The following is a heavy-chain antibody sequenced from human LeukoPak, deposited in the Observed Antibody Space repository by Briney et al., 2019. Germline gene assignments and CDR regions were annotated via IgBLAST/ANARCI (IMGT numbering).Heavy chain of an antibody. CDR2: IYYSGST. Sequence: PSETLSLTCTVSGGSISSYYWSWIRQPPGKGLEWIGYIYYSGSTNYNPSLKSRVTISVDTSKNQFSPKLSSVTAADTAVYYCARWYYDSSGYLFDYWGQGTLVTVSS. D-gene: IGHD3-22*01. CDR1: GGSISSYY. V-gene: IGHV4-59*01. CDR3: ARWYYDSSGYLFDY. J-gene: IGHJ4*02.